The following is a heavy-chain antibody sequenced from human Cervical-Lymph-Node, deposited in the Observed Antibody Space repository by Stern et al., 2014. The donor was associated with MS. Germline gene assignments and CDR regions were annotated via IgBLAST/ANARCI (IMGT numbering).Heavy chain of an antibody. V-gene: IGHV5-51*01. D-gene: IGHD1-14*01. J-gene: IGHJ4*02. Sequence: LVQSGAELIRPGESLKISCKGSGFKFSIYWIAWGRQMPGKGLEWMGIIYPGYSETQYRPSFQGHVSMSADKSPSTASLQWSSLNASDTAMYFCARQTTAWASDVWGQGTLVTVSS. CDR1: GFKFSIYW. CDR3: ARQTTAWASDV. CDR2: IYPGYSET.